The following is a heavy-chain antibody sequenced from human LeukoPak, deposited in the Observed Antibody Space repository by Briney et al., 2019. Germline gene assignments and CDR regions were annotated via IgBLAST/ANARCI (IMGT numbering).Heavy chain of an antibody. D-gene: IGHD3-3*01. CDR3: ARDGYEFWSGYYHGAYFDH. CDR1: GFTFSSYS. CDR2: ISSSSSYI. V-gene: IGHV3-21*04. J-gene: IGHJ4*02. Sequence: TGGSLRLSCAASGFTFSSYSMNWVRQAPGKGLEWVSSISSSSSYIYYADSVKGRFTISRDNAKNSLYLQMNSLRAEDTGVYYCARDGYEFWSGYYHGAYFDHWGQGTLVTVSS.